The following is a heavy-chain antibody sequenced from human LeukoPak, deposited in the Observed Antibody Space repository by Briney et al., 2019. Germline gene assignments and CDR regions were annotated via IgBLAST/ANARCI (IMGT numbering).Heavy chain of an antibody. D-gene: IGHD3-22*01. J-gene: IGHJ4*02. V-gene: IGHV4-39*01. CDR3: ADSSGYYYAAFDY. Sequence: SETLSLTCTVSGGSISSSSYYWGWIRQPPGKGLEWIGSIYYSGSTYYNPSLKSRVTTSVDTSKNQFSLKLSSVTAADTAVYYCADSSGYYYAAFDYWGQGTLVTVSS. CDR2: IYYSGST. CDR1: GGSISSSSYY.